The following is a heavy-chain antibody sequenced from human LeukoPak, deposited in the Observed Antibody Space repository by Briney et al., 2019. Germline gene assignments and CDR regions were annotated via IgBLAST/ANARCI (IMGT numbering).Heavy chain of an antibody. CDR2: LYPGDSDT. D-gene: IGHD3-22*01. J-gene: IGHJ4*02. CDR3: ARAYYYDSSGYLYYFDY. Sequence: GESLKISCKASGYTFTTKWIGWVRQMPGNGLEWMGILYPGDSDTRYSPSFQGQVTISADKSISTAYLQWSSLKASDTAMYYCARAYYYDSSGYLYYFDYWGQGTLVTVSS. V-gene: IGHV5-51*01. CDR1: GYTFTTKW.